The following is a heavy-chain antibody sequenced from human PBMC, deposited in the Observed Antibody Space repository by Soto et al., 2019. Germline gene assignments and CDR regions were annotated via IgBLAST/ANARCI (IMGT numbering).Heavy chain of an antibody. J-gene: IGHJ4*02. CDR2: MYHSGTT. D-gene: IGHD3-16*01. Sequence: SETLSLSCTVSNYSISSGYYWGWIRQSPGEGLEWIVSMYHSGTTYYNPSLKSRVTISIDTSKNQFSLKLTSVTSADTAVYFCARVAFGPIDYWGQGTLVTVSS. CDR3: ARVAFGPIDY. V-gene: IGHV4-38-2*02. CDR1: NYSISSGYY.